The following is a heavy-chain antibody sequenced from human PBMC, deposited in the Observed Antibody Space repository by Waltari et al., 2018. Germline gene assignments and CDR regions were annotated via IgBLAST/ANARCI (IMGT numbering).Heavy chain of an antibody. CDR1: GDPINNYY. CDR3: GRSYDFWSGYPLDY. CDR2: IAYNGRT. Sequence: QVQLQESGPGLVKPSETLSLTCAVSGDPINNYYWNWIRQPPGKELEWIGYIAYNGRTNYNPSLKSRVTISVDTSKTQFSLKPTSVTAADTAVYYCGRSYDFWSGYPLDYWGPGSLVTVSS. V-gene: IGHV4-59*01. J-gene: IGHJ4*02. D-gene: IGHD3-3*01.